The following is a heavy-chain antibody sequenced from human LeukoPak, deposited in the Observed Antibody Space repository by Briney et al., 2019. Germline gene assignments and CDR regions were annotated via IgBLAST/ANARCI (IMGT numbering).Heavy chain of an antibody. CDR2: IYYSGST. V-gene: IGHV4-59*08. J-gene: IGHJ3*02. D-gene: IGHD3-10*01. CDR3: ARQQITMVRGVHPDDAFDI. CDR1: GGSISSYY. Sequence: PSETLSLTCTVSGGSISSYYWSWIRQPPGKGLEWIGYIYYSGSTNYNPSLKSRVTISVDTSKNQFSLKLSSVTAADTAVYYCARQQITMVRGVHPDDAFDIWGQGTMVTVSS.